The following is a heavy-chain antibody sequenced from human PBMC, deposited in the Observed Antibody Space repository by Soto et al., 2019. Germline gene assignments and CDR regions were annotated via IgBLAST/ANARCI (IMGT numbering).Heavy chain of an antibody. Sequence: QVQLVQSGADVKKPGASVKVSCKTSGYTFSGYFMHWLRQAPGQGLEWMGWMNANSGGTDYAQNFQGRVSMTWDTSISTAYMELSRLRSDDTAIYYCARGYYSSSWRVLDYWGQGTLVTVSS. CDR3: ARGYYSSSWRVLDY. D-gene: IGHD6-13*01. V-gene: IGHV1-2*02. CDR2: MNANSGGT. CDR1: GYTFSGYF. J-gene: IGHJ4*02.